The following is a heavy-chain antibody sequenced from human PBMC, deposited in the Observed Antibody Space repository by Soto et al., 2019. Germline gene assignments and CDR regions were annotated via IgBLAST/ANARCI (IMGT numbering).Heavy chain of an antibody. J-gene: IGHJ4*02. CDR2: ISYDGSNK. D-gene: IGHD2-21*02. CDR1: GFTFSSYG. CDR3: AKDQTDVTLFDY. V-gene: IGHV3-30*18. Sequence: PGGSLRLSCAASGFTFSSYGMHWVRQAPGKGLEWVAVISYDGSNKYYADSVKGRFTISRDNSRNTLYLQVNSLRAEDTAVYYCAKDQTDVTLFDYWGQGTLVT.